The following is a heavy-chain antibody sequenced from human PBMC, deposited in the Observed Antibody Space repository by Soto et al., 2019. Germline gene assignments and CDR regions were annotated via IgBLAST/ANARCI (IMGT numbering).Heavy chain of an antibody. D-gene: IGHD3-10*01. J-gene: IGHJ6*02. CDR2: IYYSGST. V-gene: IGHV4-39*01. CDR1: GGSISSSSYY. Sequence: SETLSLTCTVSGGSISSSSYYWGWIRQPPGKGLEWIGSIYYSGSTYYNPSLKSRVTISVDTSKNQFSLKLSSVTAADTAVYYCARYYYGSGSYGYYYYGMDVWGQGTTVTVPS. CDR3: ARYYYGSGSYGYYYYGMDV.